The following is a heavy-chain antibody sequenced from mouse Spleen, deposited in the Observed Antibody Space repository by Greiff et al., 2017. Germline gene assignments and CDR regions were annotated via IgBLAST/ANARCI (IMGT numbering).Heavy chain of an antibody. CDR3: TRFTYSYPFAY. J-gene: IGHJ3*01. CDR1: GYTFTDYE. D-gene: IGHD2-12*01. CDR2: IDPETGGT. Sequence: QVQLQQSGAELVRPGASVTLSCKASGYTFTDYEMHWVKQTPVHGLEWIGAIDPETGGTAYNQKFKGKAILTADKSSSTAYMELRSLTSEDSAVYYCTRFTYSYPFAYWGQGTLVTVSA. V-gene: IGHV1-15*01.